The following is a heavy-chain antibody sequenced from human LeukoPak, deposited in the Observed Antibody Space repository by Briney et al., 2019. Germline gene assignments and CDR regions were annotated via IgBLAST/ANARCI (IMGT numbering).Heavy chain of an antibody. J-gene: IGHJ4*02. Sequence: NPSETLSLTCTVSGGSISSSSYYWGGIRQPPGKGLEWIGSIYYSGSTYYNPSLKSRVTISVDTSKNQFSLKLSSVTAADTAVYYCARHVFQGIAALVFDYWGQGTLVTVSS. CDR1: GGSISSSSYY. D-gene: IGHD6-6*01. CDR3: ARHVFQGIAALVFDY. V-gene: IGHV4-39*01. CDR2: IYYSGST.